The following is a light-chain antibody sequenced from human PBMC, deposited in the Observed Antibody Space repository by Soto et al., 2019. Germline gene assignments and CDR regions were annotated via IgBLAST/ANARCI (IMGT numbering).Light chain of an antibody. J-gene: IGLJ3*02. V-gene: IGLV1-44*01. CDR1: SSNIGSNT. CDR3: VAWDDSLNGRV. CDR2: KNN. Sequence: QLVLTQPPSASGTPGQRVTISCSGSSSNIGSNTVNWYQQLPGTAPKLLIYKNNQRPSGVPDRFSGSKSDTSASLAISGLQSEDEADYYCVAWDDSLNGRVFGGGTKVTVL.